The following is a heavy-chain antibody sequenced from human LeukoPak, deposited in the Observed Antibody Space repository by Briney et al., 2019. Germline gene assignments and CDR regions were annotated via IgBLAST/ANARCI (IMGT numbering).Heavy chain of an antibody. D-gene: IGHD3-10*01. CDR1: GYTFTSYG. CDR3: ARDSYGFGELGIGMDV. J-gene: IGHJ6*02. V-gene: IGHV1-69*04. Sequence: SVKVSCKASGYTFTSYGISWVRQAPGQGLEWMGRIIPILGIANYAQKFQGRVTITADKSTSTAYMELSSLRSEDTAVYYCARDSYGFGELGIGMDVWGQGTTVTVSS. CDR2: IIPILGIA.